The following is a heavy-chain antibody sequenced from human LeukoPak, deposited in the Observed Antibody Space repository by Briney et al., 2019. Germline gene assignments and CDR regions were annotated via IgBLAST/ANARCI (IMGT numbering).Heavy chain of an antibody. Sequence: PGESLKISCKGSGYSFTSYWIGWVRQMPGKGLEWMGIIYPGDYDTRYSPSFQGQVTISADKSISTAYLQWSSLKASDTAMYYCARLRIAAASSPYYFDYWGQGTLVTVSS. D-gene: IGHD6-13*01. V-gene: IGHV5-51*01. CDR2: IYPGDYDT. CDR1: GYSFTSYW. CDR3: ARLRIAAASSPYYFDY. J-gene: IGHJ4*02.